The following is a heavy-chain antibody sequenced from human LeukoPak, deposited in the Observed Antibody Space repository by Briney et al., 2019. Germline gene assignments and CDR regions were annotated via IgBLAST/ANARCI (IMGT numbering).Heavy chain of an antibody. J-gene: IGHJ3*02. CDR1: GYTFTSYG. Sequence: SVKVSCKASGYTFTSYGISWVRQAPGQGLEWMGGIIPIFGTANYAQKFQDRVTITADKSTSTAYMELSSLRSEDTAVYYCATDSSGYYDSSGYPAGAFDIWGQGTMVTVSS. V-gene: IGHV1-69*06. D-gene: IGHD3-22*01. CDR3: ATDSSGYYDSSGYPAGAFDI. CDR2: IIPIFGTA.